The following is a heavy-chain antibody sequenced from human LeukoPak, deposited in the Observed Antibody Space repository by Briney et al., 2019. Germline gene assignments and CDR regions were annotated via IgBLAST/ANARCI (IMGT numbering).Heavy chain of an antibody. CDR3: ARVYPLTMVRGVIGY. CDR2: ISAYNGNT. V-gene: IGHV1-18*01. CDR1: GYTFKNYG. Sequence: ASVKVSCKASGYTFKNYGINWVRQAPGQGLEWMGRISAYNGNTNYAQKFQGRVTMTRDTSIGTAYMELSRLRSDDTAVYYCARVYPLTMVRGVIGYWGQGTLVTVSS. D-gene: IGHD3-10*01. J-gene: IGHJ4*02.